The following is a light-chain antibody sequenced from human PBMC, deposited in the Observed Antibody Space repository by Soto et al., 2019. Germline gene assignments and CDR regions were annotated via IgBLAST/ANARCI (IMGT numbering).Light chain of an antibody. CDR2: GAS. V-gene: IGKV3-15*01. J-gene: IGKJ4*01. CDR3: QQYNNWPLT. CDR1: QSVSSL. Sequence: EVVMTQSPATLSVSPGERATLSCRASQSVSSLLAWYQQKPGQAPRLLIYGASTRATGIPDRFSSSGSGTEFALTISSLQSGDFAVYYCQQYNNWPLTCGGRIKVEIK.